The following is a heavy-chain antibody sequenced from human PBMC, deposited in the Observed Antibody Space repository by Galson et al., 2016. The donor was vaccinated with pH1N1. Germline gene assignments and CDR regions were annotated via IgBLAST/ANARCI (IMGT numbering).Heavy chain of an antibody. V-gene: IGHV3-11*04. D-gene: IGHD5/OR15-5a*01. CDR2: VSASGTTV. J-gene: IGHJ4*02. CDR3: AREKGVLSTTTIFDS. CDR1: GFVFRDYY. Sequence: SLRLSCAASGFVFRDYYMSWIRQAPGKGLEWISYVSASGTTVVYADSVKGRFTNSRDNAKNSLSLQMNSLRAEDTAVYYCAREKGVLSTTTIFDSWGQGALVTVSS.